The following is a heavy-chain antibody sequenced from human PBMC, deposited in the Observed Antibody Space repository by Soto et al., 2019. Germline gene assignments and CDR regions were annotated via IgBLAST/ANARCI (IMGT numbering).Heavy chain of an antibody. CDR1: GYTFTTFF. CDR2: INPANGDT. J-gene: IGHJ4*02. Sequence: VSCKTSGYTFTTFFLHWMRQAPGQRLEWMGWINPANGDTMYSQKFLGRVSNTRDTSATTAYMELTYLTSEDTAIYYCARGPSSGCFDSWGQGTLVTVSS. D-gene: IGHD5-12*01. V-gene: IGHV1-3*01. CDR3: ARGPSSGCFDS.